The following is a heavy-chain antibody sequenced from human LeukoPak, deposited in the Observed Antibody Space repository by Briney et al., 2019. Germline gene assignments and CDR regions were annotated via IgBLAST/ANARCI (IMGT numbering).Heavy chain of an antibody. CDR1: GYTFTSYA. J-gene: IGHJ5*02. Sequence: GASVKVSCKASGYTFTSYAMHWVRQAPGQRLEWMGWINAGNGNTKYSQKFQGRVTITRDTSATTTFMELRSLRSEDTAMYYCARVMGYYFDSGPYYGPPYWFDPWGPGTRVTVSS. CDR3: ARVMGYYFDSGPYYGPPYWFDP. D-gene: IGHD3-10*01. CDR2: INAGNGNT. V-gene: IGHV1-3*01.